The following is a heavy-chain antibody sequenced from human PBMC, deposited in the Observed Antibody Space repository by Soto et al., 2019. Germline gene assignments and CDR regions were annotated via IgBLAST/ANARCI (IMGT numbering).Heavy chain of an antibody. CDR1: GGSFGSSSYY. CDR3: SRRAPEAFDT. CDR2: INSIGST. J-gene: IGHJ5*02. V-gene: IGHV4-39*01. Sequence: SETLSLTCTVSGGSFGSSSYYWGWIRRSPGKGLEWIGSINSIGSTFSNPSLKSRVTLSVDTSKNQFSLKLTSVTAADTALYYCSRRAPEAFDTWGQGPQVTV.